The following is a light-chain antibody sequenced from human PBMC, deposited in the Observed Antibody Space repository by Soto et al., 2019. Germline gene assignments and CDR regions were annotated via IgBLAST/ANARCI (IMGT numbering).Light chain of an antibody. CDR2: EVS. V-gene: IGLV2-8*01. CDR1: SSDVGAYNY. J-gene: IGLJ3*02. Sequence: QSVLTQPPSASGSPGQSVTISCTGTSSDVGAYNYVSWYQQYPGKAPKLMIYEVSKRPSGVPDRFSGSESGKTASLTVSGLQPEDEAEYYCTSYAGSDIWVFGGGTKVTVL. CDR3: TSYAGSDIWV.